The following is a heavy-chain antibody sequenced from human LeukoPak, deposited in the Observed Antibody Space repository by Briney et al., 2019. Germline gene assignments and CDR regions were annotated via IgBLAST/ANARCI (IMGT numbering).Heavy chain of an antibody. CDR2: IYYSGST. D-gene: IGHD1-1*01. V-gene: IGHV4-39*07. CDR3: ARGTTGYDSSFDY. J-gene: IGHJ4*02. CDR1: GDSSSSNGFY. Sequence: SETLSLTCTVSGDSSSSNGFYWGWIRQPPGKGLEWIGNIYYSGSTYYKPSLKSRVTTSVDTSKNQFSLKLSSVTAADTAVYYCARGTTGYDSSFDYWGQGILVTVSS.